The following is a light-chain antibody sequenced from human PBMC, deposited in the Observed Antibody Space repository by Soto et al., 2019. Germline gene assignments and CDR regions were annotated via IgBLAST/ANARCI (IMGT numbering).Light chain of an antibody. V-gene: IGLV2-8*01. CDR2: EVS. CDR1: TSDIGAYNY. CDR3: SSYAGSNNLV. Sequence: QSALTQPPSASGSPGQSVTISCTGTTSDIGAYNYVSWYQQRPGKAPKLIIYEVSKRPSGVPDRFSGSKSGNTASLTVSGLQAEDEADYYCSSYAGSNNLVFGGGTQLTVL. J-gene: IGLJ2*01.